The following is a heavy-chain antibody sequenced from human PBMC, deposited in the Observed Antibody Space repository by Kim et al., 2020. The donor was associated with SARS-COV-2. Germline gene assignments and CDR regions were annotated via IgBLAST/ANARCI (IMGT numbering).Heavy chain of an antibody. D-gene: IGHD3-9*01. V-gene: IGHV7-4-1*02. Sequence: ASVKVSCKASGYTFTSYAMNWVRQAPGQGLEWMGWINTNTGNPTYAQGFTGRFVFSLDTSVSTAYLQISSLKAEDTAVYYCARVSNYDILTGLVPHAFDIWGQGTMVTVSS. J-gene: IGHJ3*02. CDR3: ARVSNYDILTGLVPHAFDI. CDR1: GYTFTSYA. CDR2: INTNTGNP.